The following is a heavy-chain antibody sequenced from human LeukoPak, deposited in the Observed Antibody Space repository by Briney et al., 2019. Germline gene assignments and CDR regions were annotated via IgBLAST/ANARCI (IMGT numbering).Heavy chain of an antibody. V-gene: IGHV3-7*01. CDR3: ARDLGSTGYDLYDS. Sequence: GGSLRLSCAASGFIFSNYWMTWVRQAPGKGLEWVAHIRQDGSERHYVDSVKDRFTISRDNAKNSLDLQMDSLRAEDTAVYYCARDLGSTGYDLYDSWGQGTLVTVCS. CDR2: IRQDGSER. J-gene: IGHJ4*02. D-gene: IGHD5-12*01. CDR1: GFIFSNYW.